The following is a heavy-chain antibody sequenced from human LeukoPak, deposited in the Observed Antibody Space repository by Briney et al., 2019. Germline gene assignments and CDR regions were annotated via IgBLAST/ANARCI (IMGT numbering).Heavy chain of an antibody. Sequence: GGSLRLSCAASGFTFRSYIMNWVRQAPGKGLEWVSYISSSSSTIYYADSEKGRFTISRDNDKISLYLQMNSRRADDTSLYYFSGAYGYVWGSYRPYYFDYWGQGTLVTVSS. CDR2: ISSSSSTI. CDR1: GFTFRSYI. V-gene: IGHV3-48*01. J-gene: IGHJ4*02. D-gene: IGHD3-16*02. CDR3: SGAYGYVWGSYRPYYFDY.